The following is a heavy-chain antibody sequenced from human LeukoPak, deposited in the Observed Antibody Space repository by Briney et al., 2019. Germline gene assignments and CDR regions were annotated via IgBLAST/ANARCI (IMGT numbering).Heavy chain of an antibody. Sequence: PGGSLRPSCTASGFTFGDYAMNWVRQAPGKGLEWVGLIRSKDYGGTTEYAASVRGRFTVSRDDSKSVAYVQMNSLKTEDTAVYYCTRTIAAGGNRPFDSWGQGTLVTVSS. V-gene: IGHV3-49*04. J-gene: IGHJ4*02. CDR1: GFTFGDYA. CDR2: IRSKDYGGTT. D-gene: IGHD6-13*01. CDR3: TRTIAAGGNRPFDS.